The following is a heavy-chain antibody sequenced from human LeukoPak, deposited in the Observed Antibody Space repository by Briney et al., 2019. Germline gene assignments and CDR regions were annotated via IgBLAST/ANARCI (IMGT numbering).Heavy chain of an antibody. CDR3: AKVKLSAAVADAFDI. CDR2: IYYSGST. V-gene: IGHV4-31*03. Sequence: SETLSLTCTVSGGSISSGGYYWSWIRQHPGKGLEWIGYIYYSGSTYYNPSLKSRVTISVDTSKNQFSLKLSSVTAEDTAVYYCAKVKLSAAVADAFDIWGQGTMVTVSS. CDR1: GGSISSGGYY. D-gene: IGHD6-19*01. J-gene: IGHJ3*02.